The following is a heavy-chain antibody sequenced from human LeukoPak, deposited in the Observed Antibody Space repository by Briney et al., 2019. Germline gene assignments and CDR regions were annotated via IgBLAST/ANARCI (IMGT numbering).Heavy chain of an antibody. J-gene: IGHJ4*02. CDR3: AKGDLVVLSRNYFDY. CDR1: GFTFSSYA. D-gene: IGHD3-22*01. V-gene: IGHV3-23*01. Sequence: PGGSLRLSCAASGFTFSSYAMSWVRQAPGKGLEWVSVISGSGGNTHYADSVKGRFTISRDNSKNTLYLQMNSLTAEDTAVYYCAKGDLVVLSRNYFDYWGQGTLVTVSS. CDR2: ISGSGGNT.